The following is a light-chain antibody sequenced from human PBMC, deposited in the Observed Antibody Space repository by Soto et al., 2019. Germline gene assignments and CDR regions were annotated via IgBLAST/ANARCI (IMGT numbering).Light chain of an antibody. CDR3: AAWDDSLSGPVV. CDR2: RNN. CDR1: SXNIGSNY. V-gene: IGLV1-47*01. Sequence: QSVLTQPPSASGTPGXXXXXSCSGSSXNIGSNYVYWYQQLPGTAPKLLIYRNNQRPSGVPDRFSGSKSGTSASLAISGLRSEDEADYYCAAWDDSLSGPVVFGGGTKLTVL. J-gene: IGLJ2*01.